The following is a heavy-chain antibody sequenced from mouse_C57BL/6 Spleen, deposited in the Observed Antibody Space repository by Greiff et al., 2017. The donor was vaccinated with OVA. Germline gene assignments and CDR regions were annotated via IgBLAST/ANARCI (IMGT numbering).Heavy chain of an antibody. Sequence: VQLQQSGAELVRPGASVTLSSKPSGYQFPDYEMHWWKQQLVLGLDWIGAIEPETGGTAYNQKFKGKARLTADKSSSTAYMELRSLTSEDSAVYYCTRVYYYGSSYDYWGQGTTLTVSS. CDR3: TRVYYYGSSYDY. J-gene: IGHJ2*01. CDR2: IEPETGGT. CDR1: GYQFPDYE. D-gene: IGHD1-1*01. V-gene: IGHV1-15*01.